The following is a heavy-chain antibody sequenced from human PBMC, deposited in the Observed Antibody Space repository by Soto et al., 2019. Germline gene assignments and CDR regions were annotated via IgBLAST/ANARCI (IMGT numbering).Heavy chain of an antibody. CDR2: IKQDGSEK. CDR1: GFTFSRYW. Sequence: EVQLVESGGGLVQPGGSLRLSCAASGFTFSRYWMSWVRQAPGQGLEWVANIKQDGSEKYYVDSVKGRFTISRDNAKNSLYLQMNSLRAEDTAVYYCAREEADSSADLIDPWGQGTLVTVSS. V-gene: IGHV3-7*01. J-gene: IGHJ5*02. D-gene: IGHD6-19*01. CDR3: AREEADSSADLIDP.